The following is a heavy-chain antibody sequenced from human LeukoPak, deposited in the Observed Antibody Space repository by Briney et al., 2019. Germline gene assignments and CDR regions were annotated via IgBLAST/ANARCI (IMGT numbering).Heavy chain of an antibody. Sequence: SETLSLTCAVYGGSFSGYHWSWVRQPPGKGLEWIGEINHSGSTNYNPSLKSRVTISVDTSKNQFSLKLSSVTAADTAVYYCAREVAAAGTLDYWAREPWSPSPQ. V-gene: IGHV4-34*01. J-gene: IGHJ4*02. CDR2: INHSGST. D-gene: IGHD6-13*01. CDR3: AREVAAAGTLDY. CDR1: GGSFSGYH.